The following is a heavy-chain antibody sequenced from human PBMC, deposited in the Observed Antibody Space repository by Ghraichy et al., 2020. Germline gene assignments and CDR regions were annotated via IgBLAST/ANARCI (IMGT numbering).Heavy chain of an antibody. D-gene: IGHD4-11*01. CDR3: SRDGVPHSHSD. CDR2: MTDNGGQK. CDR1: GFTLSASW. J-gene: IGHJ4*02. V-gene: IGHV3-7*03. Sequence: GGSLRLSCAASGFTLSASWMAWVRQAPGKGLEWVASMTDNGGQKYYMDSTQGRFTISRDNAKNSLYLEMNSLRAEDTAAYFCSRDGVPHSHSDWGQGTLVTVSS.